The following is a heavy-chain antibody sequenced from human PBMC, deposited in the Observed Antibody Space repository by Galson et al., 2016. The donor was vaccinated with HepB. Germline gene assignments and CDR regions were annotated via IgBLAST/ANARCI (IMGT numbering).Heavy chain of an antibody. J-gene: IGHJ2*01. Sequence: QSGAEVKKPGESLKISCTTSGYRFAGRWIGWVRQVAGRGLEWLAIIYPGDFDTKYSPSVQGQVTISIDKSINTAYLQWSSLKASDSAMYYCARGDGSGIPGVFDFWGPGTLVTVSS. V-gene: IGHV5-51*01. D-gene: IGHD3-22*01. CDR3: ARGDGSGIPGVFDF. CDR1: GYRFAGRW. CDR2: IYPGDFDT.